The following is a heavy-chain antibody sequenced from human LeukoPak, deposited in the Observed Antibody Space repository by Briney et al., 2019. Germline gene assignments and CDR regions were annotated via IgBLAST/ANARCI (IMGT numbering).Heavy chain of an antibody. CDR1: GGSIRNGGYF. D-gene: IGHD3/OR15-3a*01. V-gene: IGHV4-31*03. CDR3: ARRPIFGLLTNAFDI. Sequence: PSETLSLTCSVSGGSIRNGGYFWTWIRQYPGAGMEWIGNIYYSGNTQYNPSLKSRLTISVDTATNQFALKLNSVTAADTAVYYCARRPIFGLLTNAFDIWGRGTMVTVSS. CDR2: IYYSGNT. J-gene: IGHJ3*02.